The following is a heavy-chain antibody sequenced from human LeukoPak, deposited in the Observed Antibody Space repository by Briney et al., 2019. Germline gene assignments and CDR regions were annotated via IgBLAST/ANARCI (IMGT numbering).Heavy chain of an antibody. V-gene: IGHV3-21*01. CDR2: ISSSSSYI. CDR3: ARGPGLRYYYYGMDV. Sequence: MTGGSLRLSCAASGFTFSSYSMNWVRQAPGKGLEWVSSISSSSSYIYYADSVKGRFTISRDNSKNTLYLQMNSLRAEDTAVYYCARGPGLRYYYYGMDVWGQGTTVTVSS. J-gene: IGHJ6*02. D-gene: IGHD6-19*01. CDR1: GFTFSSYS.